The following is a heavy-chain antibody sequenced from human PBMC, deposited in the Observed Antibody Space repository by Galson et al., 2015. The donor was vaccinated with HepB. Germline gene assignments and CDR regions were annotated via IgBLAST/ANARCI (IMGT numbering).Heavy chain of an antibody. Sequence: SLRLSCAASGFTFSSYGMNWVRQAPGKGLEWVSSISSSSSYIYYADSVKGRFTISRDNAKNSLYLQMNSLRAEDTAVYYCARAREMATINAEYFQHWGQGTLVTVSS. CDR1: GFTFSSYG. V-gene: IGHV3-21*01. CDR3: ARAREMATINAEYFQH. D-gene: IGHD5-24*01. CDR2: ISSSSSYI. J-gene: IGHJ1*01.